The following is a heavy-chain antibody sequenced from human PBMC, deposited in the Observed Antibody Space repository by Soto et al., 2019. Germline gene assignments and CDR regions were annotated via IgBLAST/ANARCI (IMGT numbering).Heavy chain of an antibody. D-gene: IGHD3-10*01. Sequence: GGSLRLSCAASGFTFSSYGMHWVRQAPGKGLEWVAVIWYDGSNKYYADSVKGRFTISRDNSKNTLYLQMNSLRAEDTAVYYCARGVGSGSYYNYYYYMDVWGKGTTVTVSS. J-gene: IGHJ6*03. CDR3: ARGVGSGSYYNYYYYMDV. CDR2: IWYDGSNK. V-gene: IGHV3-33*01. CDR1: GFTFSSYG.